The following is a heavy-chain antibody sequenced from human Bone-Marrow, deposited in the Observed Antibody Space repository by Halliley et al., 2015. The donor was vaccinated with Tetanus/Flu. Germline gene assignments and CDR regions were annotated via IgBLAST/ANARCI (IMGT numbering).Heavy chain of an antibody. CDR1: GFTVSSSY. CDR3: AKDALRADSSAYWYDS. D-gene: IGHD3-22*01. Sequence: QLVQSGGGLIQSGGSLRLSCAVSGFTVSSSYMSWIRQAPGRGLEWVSTISGSGAATYYVDSVKGRFTISRDNSKNTLYLQMNSLRAEDTAVYYCAKDALRADSSAYWYDSWGQGTLVTVTS. V-gene: IGHV3-23*04. J-gene: IGHJ5*01. CDR2: ISGSGAAT.